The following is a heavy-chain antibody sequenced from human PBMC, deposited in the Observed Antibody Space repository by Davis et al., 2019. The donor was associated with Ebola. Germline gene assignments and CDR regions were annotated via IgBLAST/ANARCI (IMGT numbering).Heavy chain of an antibody. D-gene: IGHD6-19*01. J-gene: IGHJ6*02. Sequence: GESLKISCAASGFTFSDYWMSWVRQAPGKGLEWVANIKHDGVEKNYVPSVKGRFTISRDNAKNSLYLQMNSLRAEDTAVYYCARDERQAVAGDLLYYYDGMDVWGQGTTVTVSS. V-gene: IGHV3-7*01. CDR2: IKHDGVEK. CDR1: GFTFSDYW. CDR3: ARDERQAVAGDLLYYYDGMDV.